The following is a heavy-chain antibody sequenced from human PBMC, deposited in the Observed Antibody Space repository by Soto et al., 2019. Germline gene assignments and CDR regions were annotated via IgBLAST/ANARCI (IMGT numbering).Heavy chain of an antibody. J-gene: IGHJ6*02. CDR1: EDSFTIYW. Sequence: GESLKISCKRSEDSFTIYWIGWVLQRPGKGLEWMGIIYPGDSDTRYSPSFQGQVTISADKSIRTAYLQWSSLKASDTAMYYCARLLGQAVLDVWGQGTTVTVSS. D-gene: IGHD6-19*01. CDR2: IYPGDSDT. V-gene: IGHV5-51*01. CDR3: ARLLGQAVLDV.